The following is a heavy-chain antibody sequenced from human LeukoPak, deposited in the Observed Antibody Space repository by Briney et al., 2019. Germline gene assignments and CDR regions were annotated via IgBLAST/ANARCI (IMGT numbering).Heavy chain of an antibody. J-gene: IGHJ4*02. CDR3: ARDDTVTTRVGFID. D-gene: IGHD4-17*01. Sequence: GGCVRLSCAASGFTFSSYWMSWVRQAPGKGLEWVANIKQDGSEKYYVDSVKGRFTISRDNTKNSLYLQMNSLRAEDTAVYYCARDDTVTTRVGFIDWGQGTLVTVST. CDR2: IKQDGSEK. CDR1: GFTFSSYW. V-gene: IGHV3-7*01.